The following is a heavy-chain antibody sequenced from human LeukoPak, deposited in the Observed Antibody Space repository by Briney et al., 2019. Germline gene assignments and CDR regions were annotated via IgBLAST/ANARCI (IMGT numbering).Heavy chain of an antibody. D-gene: IGHD4-17*01. CDR3: ARDMASGEADSYGMDV. V-gene: IGHV3-21*01. J-gene: IGHJ6*02. CDR1: GFTFSSYS. Sequence: PGGSLRLSCAASGFTFSSYSMNWVRQAPGKGLEWVSSISSSSSYIYYADSVKGRFTISRDNAKNSLYLQMNSLRAEDTAVYNCARDMASGEADSYGMDVWGQGTTVTVSS. CDR2: ISSSSSYI.